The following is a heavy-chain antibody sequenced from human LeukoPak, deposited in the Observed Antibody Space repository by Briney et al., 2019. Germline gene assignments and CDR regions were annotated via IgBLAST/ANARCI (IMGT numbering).Heavy chain of an antibody. CDR3: AARGQARPKSWFDP. CDR2: IYYSGST. CDR1: GGSISSGGYY. J-gene: IGHJ5*02. V-gene: IGHV4-31*03. D-gene: IGHD6-6*01. Sequence: PSQTLSLTCTVSGGSISSGGYYWSWIRQHPGKGLEWIGYIYYSGSTYYNPSLKSRVTISVDTSKNQFSLKLSSVTAADTAVYYCAARGQARPKSWFDPWGQGTLVTVSS.